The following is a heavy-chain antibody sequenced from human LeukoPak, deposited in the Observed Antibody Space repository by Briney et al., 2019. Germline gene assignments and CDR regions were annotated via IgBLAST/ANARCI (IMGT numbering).Heavy chain of an antibody. Sequence: GKSLRLSCAASGFTFSSYGMHWARQAPGKGLGWVAVIWYDGNNKYYADSVKGRFTISRDNSKNTLYLQMNSLRAEDTAVYYCVRDLEQWLVRGDWFDPWGQGTLVTVSS. J-gene: IGHJ5*02. CDR2: IWYDGNNK. CDR3: VRDLEQWLVRGDWFDP. V-gene: IGHV3-33*01. D-gene: IGHD6-19*01. CDR1: GFTFSSYG.